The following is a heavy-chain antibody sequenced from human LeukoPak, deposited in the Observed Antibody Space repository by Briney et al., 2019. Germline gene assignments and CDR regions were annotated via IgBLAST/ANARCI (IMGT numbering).Heavy chain of an antibody. CDR1: GGSISTYF. CDR3: ARDHRGARLAFDI. J-gene: IGHJ3*02. V-gene: IGHV4-4*07. Sequence: SETLSLTCTVSGGSISTYFWSWIRQPAGKGLEWIGRIYTTETTNYNPSHKSRITMSVDTSKNQFTLKLSPETAADTAVYYCARDHRGARLAFDIWGQGTMVTVSS. CDR2: IYTTETT. D-gene: IGHD3-10*01.